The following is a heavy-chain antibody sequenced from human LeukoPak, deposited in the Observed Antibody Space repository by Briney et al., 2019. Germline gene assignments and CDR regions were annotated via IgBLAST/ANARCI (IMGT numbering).Heavy chain of an antibody. CDR1: GFSITAYY. J-gene: IGHJ4*02. CDR2: IYTGGST. V-gene: IGHV3-66*02. CDR3: VRGGGRMGVNYFDY. D-gene: IGHD2-8*01. Sequence: PGGSLRLSCAASGFSITAYYLSWVRQSPGKGLEWVAVIYTGGSTYFADSVTGRFSMSRDISTNTVYLQMNSLTLADTAVYYCVRGGGRMGVNYFDYWGQGAPVTVSS.